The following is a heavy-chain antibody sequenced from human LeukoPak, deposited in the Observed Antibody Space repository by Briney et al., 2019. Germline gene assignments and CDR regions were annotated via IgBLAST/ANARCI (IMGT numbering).Heavy chain of an antibody. D-gene: IGHD1-14*01. CDR2: IWYDGSNQ. CDR1: GFTFSSYG. J-gene: IGHJ4*02. V-gene: IGHV3-33*01. CDR3: ARSSPDRYYFDY. Sequence: PGGSLRLSCAASGFTFSSYGMHWVRQAPGKGLEWVAVIWYDGSNQYYADSVKGRFTISRDNSKNTLYPQMNSLRAEDTAVYYCARSSPDRYYFDYWGQGTLATVSS.